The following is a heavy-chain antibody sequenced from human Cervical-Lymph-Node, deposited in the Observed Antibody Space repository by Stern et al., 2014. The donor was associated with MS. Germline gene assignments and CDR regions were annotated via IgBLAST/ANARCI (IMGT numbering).Heavy chain of an antibody. Sequence: EVQLEESGGGLVQPGRSLRLSCAASGFNFEDYAIHWVRQVPGKGLEWVAGIRWNSVNVGYADSVKGRFTISRDNAKNSVYLQMNSLRVEDTALYYCAKDFGSNYFSYGMDVWGQGTTVTVSS. CDR1: GFNFEDYA. V-gene: IGHV3-9*01. CDR2: IRWNSVNV. CDR3: AKDFGSNYFSYGMDV. D-gene: IGHD6-13*01. J-gene: IGHJ6*02.